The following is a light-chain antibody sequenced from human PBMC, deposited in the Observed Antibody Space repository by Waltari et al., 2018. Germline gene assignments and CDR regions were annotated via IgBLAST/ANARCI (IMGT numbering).Light chain of an antibody. J-gene: IGLJ2*01. V-gene: IGLV2-11*01. CDR3: CSYACSYTL. CDR1: STDIGSNNF. CDR2: DIN. Sequence: QSASTQPRSVSGSSVQSVTISCTGTSTDIGSNNFVSWYHYPPGKVPILMIHDINGRPSGVPDRFSGSKSGNMASLTISGLQADDEADYYCCSYACSYTLFGGGTKLTVL.